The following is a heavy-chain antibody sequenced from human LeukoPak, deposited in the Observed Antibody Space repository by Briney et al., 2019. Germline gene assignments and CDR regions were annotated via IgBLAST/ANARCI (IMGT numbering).Heavy chain of an antibody. V-gene: IGHV4-59*08. Sequence: SETLSPTCTVSGGSISSYYWSWIGQPPGKGLEWIGYIYYSGSTSYNPSLKSRVTISVDTSKNQFSLKLSSVTAADTAVYYCARHAENYGDSFDYWGQGTLVTVSS. CDR3: ARHAENYGDSFDY. CDR1: GGSISSYY. CDR2: IYYSGST. J-gene: IGHJ4*02. D-gene: IGHD4-17*01.